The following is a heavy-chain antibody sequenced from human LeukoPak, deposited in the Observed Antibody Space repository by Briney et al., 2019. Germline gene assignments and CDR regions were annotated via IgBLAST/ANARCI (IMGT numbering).Heavy chain of an antibody. CDR3: ARDYYDSSGYYDY. CDR2: IYYSGNT. J-gene: IGHJ4*02. CDR1: GGSVSSGGYY. D-gene: IGHD3-22*01. V-gene: IGHV4-61*08. Sequence: PSEALSLTCTVSGGSVSSGGYYWSWIRQPPGKGLEWVGYIYYSGNTNYNPSLKSRVTISVDTSKNQFSLKLSSVTAADTAVYYCARDYYDSSGYYDYWGQGTLVTVSS.